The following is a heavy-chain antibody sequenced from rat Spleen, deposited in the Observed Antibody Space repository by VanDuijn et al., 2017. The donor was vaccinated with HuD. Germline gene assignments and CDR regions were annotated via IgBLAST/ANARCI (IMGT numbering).Heavy chain of an antibody. V-gene: IGHV5-29*01. J-gene: IGHJ1*01. Sequence: EVQLVESDGGLVQPGRSLKLSCAASGFTFNNYWMTWIRQAPTKGLAWVASISYDGTATYYRDSVKGRFTLARDNAKSTLYLQMNSLRSEDTATYYCARHRTGSSYWYFDFWGPGTMVTVSS. CDR2: ISYDGTAT. D-gene: IGHD5-1*01. CDR1: GFTFNNYW. CDR3: ARHRTGSSYWYFDF.